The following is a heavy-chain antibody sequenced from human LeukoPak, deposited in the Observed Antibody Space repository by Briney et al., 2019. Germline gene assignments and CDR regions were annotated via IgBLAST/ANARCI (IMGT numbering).Heavy chain of an antibody. CDR3: ARYCTSTSCAFEY. CDR2: ISGSGGSP. CDR1: GFTFGNYA. Sequence: GGSLRLSCAASGFTFGNYAMTWVRQAPGEGLEWVPSISGSGGSPIYADSMKGRFTISRDNSKSTLYLQMNSLRAEDTAIYYCARYCTSTSCAFEYWGQGTLVTVSS. V-gene: IGHV3-23*01. J-gene: IGHJ4*02. D-gene: IGHD2-2*01.